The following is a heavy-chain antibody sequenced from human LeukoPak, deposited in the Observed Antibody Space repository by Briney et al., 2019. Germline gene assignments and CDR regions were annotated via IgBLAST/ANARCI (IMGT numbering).Heavy chain of an antibody. J-gene: IGHJ5*02. V-gene: IGHV3-48*04. CDR2: ISSSSTTI. CDR3: ARARITIPPPDWFDP. D-gene: IGHD3-10*01. Sequence: QPGGSLRLSCAASGFTFSSYNMNWVRQAPGKGLEWVSYISSSSTTIYYADSVKGRFTISRDNAKNSLYLQMNSLRAEDTAVYYCARARITIPPPDWFDPWGQGTLVTVSS. CDR1: GFTFSSYN.